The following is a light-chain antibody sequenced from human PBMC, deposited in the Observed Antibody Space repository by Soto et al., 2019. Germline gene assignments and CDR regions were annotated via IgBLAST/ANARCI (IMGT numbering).Light chain of an antibody. CDR3: GSWDSSLSAYV. CDR1: SSNIGGNS. Sequence: QSVLTQPPSVSAAPGQKVTISCSGSSSNIGGNSVSWYQQLPGTAPKLLIYDDDKRPSGIPDQFSGSKSGTSATLGITGFRTGDEADYYCGSWDSSLSAYVFGTGTKVTVL. CDR2: DDD. J-gene: IGLJ1*01. V-gene: IGLV1-51*01.